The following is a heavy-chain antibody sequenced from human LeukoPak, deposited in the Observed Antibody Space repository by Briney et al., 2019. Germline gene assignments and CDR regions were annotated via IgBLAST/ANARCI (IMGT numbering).Heavy chain of an antibody. D-gene: IGHD4/OR15-4a*01. CDR1: GYTFTSYY. V-gene: IGHV1-46*01. Sequence: ASVKVSCKASGYTFTSYYMHWVRQAPGQGLEWMGIINPSGGSTSYAQKFQGRVTMTRDTSTSTVYMELSTLRSEDTAVYYCAIGRSNFEFDDWGQRTLVTVSS. CDR3: AIGRSNFEFDD. CDR2: INPSGGST. J-gene: IGHJ4*02.